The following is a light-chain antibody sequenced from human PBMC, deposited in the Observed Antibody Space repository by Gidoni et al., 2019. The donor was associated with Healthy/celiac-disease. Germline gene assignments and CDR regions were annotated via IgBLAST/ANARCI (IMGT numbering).Light chain of an antibody. Sequence: QSVLTQTPSVSGDPGQRVTISCTGSSSNIGAGYDVHWYQQLPGTAPKLLIYGNSNRPSGVPDRFSGSKSGTSASLAITGLHAEDEADYYCQSYDSSLSGYVFGTGTKVTVL. CDR2: GNS. CDR3: QSYDSSLSGYV. J-gene: IGLJ1*01. CDR1: SSNIGAGYD. V-gene: IGLV1-40*01.